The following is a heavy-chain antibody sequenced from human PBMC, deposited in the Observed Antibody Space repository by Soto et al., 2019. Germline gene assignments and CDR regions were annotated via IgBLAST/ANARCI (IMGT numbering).Heavy chain of an antibody. CDR2: IYYSGTT. J-gene: IGHJ4*02. CDR3: ARLAYSHYST. Sequence: SETLSLTCTVSGGSIKVGGYYWGWIRQPPGKGLEWVATIYYSGTTYYNPSLKSRLTISLDTSRNQFSLDLTSVTAADTAVYYSARLAYSHYSTWGQGTLVTVSS. D-gene: IGHD5-12*01. CDR1: GGSIKVGGYY. V-gene: IGHV4-39*01.